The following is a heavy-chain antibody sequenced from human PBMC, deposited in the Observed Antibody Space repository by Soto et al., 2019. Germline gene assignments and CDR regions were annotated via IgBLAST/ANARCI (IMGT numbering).Heavy chain of an antibody. CDR1: GASISDSHW. CDR3: ATNNVSAIEA. CDR2: MSHSGST. V-gene: IGHV4-4*02. D-gene: IGHD1-20*01. Sequence: QVQLQESGPGLVKPSGTLSLTCVVSGASISDSHWWTWVRQPPGKGLEWIGEMSHSGSTNFNPTVNTRVTLSIDKSRDQFSLNPISVTAADTAVYYCATNNVSAIEAWGQGTTVTVSS. J-gene: IGHJ6*02.